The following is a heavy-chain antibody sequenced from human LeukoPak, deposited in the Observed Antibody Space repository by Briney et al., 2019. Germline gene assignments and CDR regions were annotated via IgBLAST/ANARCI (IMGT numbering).Heavy chain of an antibody. V-gene: IGHV4-39*01. D-gene: IGHD2-2*01. CDR3: ARAYCSSTSCYLSRAHFGFDY. CDR2: IYYSGNT. J-gene: IGHJ4*02. CDR1: GGSISSSNYY. Sequence: SETLSLTCAVSGGSISSSNYYWGWIRQPPGQGLEWIGSIYYSGNTYYNPSLKSRVTISVDTSKNQFSLKLSSVTAADTAVYYCARAYCSSTSCYLSRAHFGFDYWGQGTPVTVSS.